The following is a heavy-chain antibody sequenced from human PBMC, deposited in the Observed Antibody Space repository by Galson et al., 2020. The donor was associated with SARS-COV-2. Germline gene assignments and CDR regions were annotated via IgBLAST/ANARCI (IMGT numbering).Heavy chain of an antibody. V-gene: IGHV4-4*07. CDR1: RGTINNYY. Sequence: KASETLSLTCIAARGTINNYYWSWIRQPAGKGLEWIGRIYTSGSTNYNTSLKTRVTMSVNTCKNQFTLKLRSVTAAETAVYYCARDCSGGRCYLAGFDYWGQGALVAVS. J-gene: IGHJ4*02. CDR3: ARDCSGGRCYLAGFDY. D-gene: IGHD2-15*01. CDR2: IYTSGST.